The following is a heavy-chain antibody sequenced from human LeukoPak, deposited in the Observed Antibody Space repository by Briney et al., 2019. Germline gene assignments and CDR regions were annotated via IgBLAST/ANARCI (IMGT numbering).Heavy chain of an antibody. D-gene: IGHD6-19*01. CDR1: GGSISSYY. V-gene: IGHV4-59*01. CDR3: ARGEQWLVLDY. J-gene: IGHJ4*02. Sequence: PSETLSLTCTVSGGSISSYYWSWIRQPPGKGLEWIGYIYYSGNTNYNPSLKSRVTISVDTSKNQFSLKLSSVTAADTAVYYCARGEQWLVLDYWGRGTLVSVSS. CDR2: IYYSGNT.